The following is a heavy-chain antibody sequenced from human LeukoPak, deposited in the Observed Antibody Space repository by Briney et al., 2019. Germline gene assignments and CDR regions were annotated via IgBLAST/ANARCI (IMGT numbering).Heavy chain of an antibody. CDR2: INPNSGGT. Sequence: ASVKVSCKASGHTFTNYYINWVRQAPGQGLEWMGWINPNSGGTNYAQKFQGRVTMTRDTSISTAYMELSRLRSDDTAVYYCGKLEYSSSHWGQGTLVTVSS. D-gene: IGHD6-6*01. CDR1: GHTFTNYY. CDR3: GKLEYSSSH. V-gene: IGHV1-2*02. J-gene: IGHJ4*02.